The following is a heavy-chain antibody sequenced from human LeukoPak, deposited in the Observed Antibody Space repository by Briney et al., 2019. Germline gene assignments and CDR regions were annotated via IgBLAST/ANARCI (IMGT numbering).Heavy chain of an antibody. J-gene: IGHJ4*02. CDR3: ASQDITVAGHVDY. V-gene: IGHV4-30-4*01. CDR1: GGSISSGDYY. D-gene: IGHD6-19*01. Sequence: SQTLSLTCTVSGGSISSGDYYWSWIRQPPGKGLEWIGYIYYSGSTYYNPSLESRVTISVDTSKNQFSLKLSSVTAADTAMYYCASQDITVAGHVDYWGQGTLVTVSS. CDR2: IYYSGST.